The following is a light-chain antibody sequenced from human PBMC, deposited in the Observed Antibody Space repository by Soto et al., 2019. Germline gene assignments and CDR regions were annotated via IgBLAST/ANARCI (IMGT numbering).Light chain of an antibody. CDR2: EVY. CDR1: GSDVGGYNY. Sequence: QSVLAQPASMAGPPGQSITISCTGTGSDVGGYNYVSWYQHHPGKAPKLIIYEVYKRPSGVPDRFSGSKSGNTAALTVSGLQAEDEADYYCSSYVGTNSYVFGTGTKVTVL. V-gene: IGLV2-8*01. CDR3: SSYVGTNSYV. J-gene: IGLJ1*01.